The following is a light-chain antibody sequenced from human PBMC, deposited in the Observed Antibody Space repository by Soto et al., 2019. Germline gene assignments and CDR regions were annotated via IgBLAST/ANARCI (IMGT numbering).Light chain of an antibody. V-gene: IGKV1-39*01. J-gene: IGKJ5*01. CDR3: QQSFNTPFT. CDR1: QSISTH. CDR2: AAN. Sequence: DIQMTQSPSSLSASVGESLTITCRASQSISTHLNWYQQKPGKAPKLVIYAANALQRGVPSRFSGRRSGTEYTLAITNVQPEDFAIYYCQQSFNTPFTFGQGTRVE.